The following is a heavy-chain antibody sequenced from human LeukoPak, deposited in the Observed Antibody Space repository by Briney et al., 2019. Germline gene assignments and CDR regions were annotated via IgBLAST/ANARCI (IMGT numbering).Heavy chain of an antibody. Sequence: GGSLRLSCAASGFTFSSYNMNWVRQAPGKGLEWVSSISSSSSYIYYADSVRGRFTISRDNAKNSLFLQMNSLRAEDTAVYYCARVTYGSGSYYYWGQGTLVTVPS. CDR1: GFTFSSYN. J-gene: IGHJ4*02. V-gene: IGHV3-21*01. D-gene: IGHD3-10*01. CDR3: ARVTYGSGSYYY. CDR2: ISSSSSYI.